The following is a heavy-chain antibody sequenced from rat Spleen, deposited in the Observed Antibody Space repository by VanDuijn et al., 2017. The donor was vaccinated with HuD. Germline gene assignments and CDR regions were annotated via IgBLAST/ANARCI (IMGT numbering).Heavy chain of an antibody. CDR3: TRDRILRSTGFDY. CDR2: ITPGGDNS. CDR1: GFTFSNYY. Sequence: EVQLVESGGGLVQPGRSMKLSCAASGFTFSNYYMAWVRQAPTKGLEWVASITPGGDNSYYRDSVKGRFTISREDAKSTLYLQMDSLRSEDTATYYCTRDRILRSTGFDYWGQGVMVTVSS. J-gene: IGHJ2*01. V-gene: IGHV5-25*01. D-gene: IGHD1-6*01.